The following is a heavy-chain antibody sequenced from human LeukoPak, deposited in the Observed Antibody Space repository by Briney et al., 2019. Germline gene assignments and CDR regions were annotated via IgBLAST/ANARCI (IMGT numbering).Heavy chain of an antibody. CDR3: AKDGGSDPDSFDI. CDR1: GFTFSSYS. V-gene: IGHV3-21*05. CDR2: ISRGTSYI. Sequence: GGSLRLSCAASGFTFSSYSMNWVRQAPGKGLEWVSYISRGTSYIYYADSVKGRFTISRDNTKNSLYLQMNSLRAEDTAVYYCAKDGGSDPDSFDIWGQGTMVTVSS. J-gene: IGHJ3*02. D-gene: IGHD2-15*01.